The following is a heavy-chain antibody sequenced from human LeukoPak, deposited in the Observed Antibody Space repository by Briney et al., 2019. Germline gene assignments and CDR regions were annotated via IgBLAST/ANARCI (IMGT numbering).Heavy chain of an antibody. CDR2: INQHGSEK. V-gene: IGHV3-7*01. Sequence: PGGSLRLSCAASGFTFREYWMTWVRQAPGKGLEWVASINQHGSEKYYVDSVKGRFTISRDNDKNSLNLQMNSLRAEDTAVYYCARDHVVPGLFFDHWGQGTLVTVSS. J-gene: IGHJ4*02. CDR3: ARDHVVPGLFFDH. CDR1: GFTFREYW. D-gene: IGHD3-22*01.